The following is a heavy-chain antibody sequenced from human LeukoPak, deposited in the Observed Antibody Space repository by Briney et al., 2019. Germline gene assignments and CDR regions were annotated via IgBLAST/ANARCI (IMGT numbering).Heavy chain of an antibody. J-gene: IGHJ5*02. D-gene: IGHD3-10*01. CDR2: ISGSGGST. V-gene: IGHV3-23*01. CDR3: ANSRGHGSGNL. CDR1: GFTFSSYA. Sequence: GGSLRLSCAASGFTFSSYAMSWVRQAPGKGLEWVSAISGSGGSTYYADSVKGRFTISRDNSKNTLYLQMISLRAEDTAVYYCANSRGHGSGNLWGQGTLVTVSS.